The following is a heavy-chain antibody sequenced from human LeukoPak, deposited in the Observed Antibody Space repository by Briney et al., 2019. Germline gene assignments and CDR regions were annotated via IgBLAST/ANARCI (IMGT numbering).Heavy chain of an antibody. CDR2: ISSSSSYI. Sequence: GGSLRLSCAASGFTFSSYSMNWVRQAPGKGLEWVSSISSSSSYIYYADSVKGRFTISRDNAKNSLYLQMNSLRAEDTAVYYCARDSIAARPRFDYWGQGTLVTVSS. J-gene: IGHJ4*02. CDR3: ARDSIAARPRFDY. V-gene: IGHV3-21*01. D-gene: IGHD6-6*01. CDR1: GFTFSSYS.